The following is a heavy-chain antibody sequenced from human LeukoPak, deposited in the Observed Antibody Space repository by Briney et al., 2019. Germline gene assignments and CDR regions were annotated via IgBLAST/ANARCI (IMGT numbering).Heavy chain of an antibody. CDR3: ARVVSNTMVRGVPFDY. D-gene: IGHD3-10*01. V-gene: IGHV1-24*01. CDR2: FDPEDGET. Sequence: ASVKVSCKVSGYTLTELSMHWVRQAPGKGLEWMGGFDPEDGETIYAQKFQGRVTMTEDTSTDTAYMELRSLRSDDTAVYYCARVVSNTMVRGVPFDYWGQGTLVTVSS. J-gene: IGHJ4*02. CDR1: GYTLTELS.